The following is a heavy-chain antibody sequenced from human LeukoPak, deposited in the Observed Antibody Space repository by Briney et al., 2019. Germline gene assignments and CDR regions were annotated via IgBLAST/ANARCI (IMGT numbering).Heavy chain of an antibody. V-gene: IGHV1-46*01. CDR3: ARAYYDFWSGYYTPFDY. Sequence: ASVKVSCKASGYTFTSYYMHWVRQAPGQGLEWMGIINPSGDSTSYAQKFQGRVSMTRDMATSTVYMELSSLRSEDTAVYYCARAYYDFWSGYYTPFDYWGQGTLVTVSS. CDR2: INPSGDST. CDR1: GYTFTSYY. J-gene: IGHJ4*02. D-gene: IGHD3-3*01.